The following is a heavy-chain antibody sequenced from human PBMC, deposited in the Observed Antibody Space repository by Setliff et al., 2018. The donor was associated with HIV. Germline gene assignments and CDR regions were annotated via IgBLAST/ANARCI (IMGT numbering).Heavy chain of an antibody. Sequence: SETLSLTCAVYGGSFNDYYWTWIRQPPGKGLEWIGEINHSGSTTYNPSLESRVTISVDTSMRQFSLKLRSITVADKAVYFRARSDVTDLGNGFDVWGQGTMVTVS. CDR2: INHSGST. D-gene: IGHD2-8*01. CDR1: GGSFNDYY. J-gene: IGHJ3*01. V-gene: IGHV4-34*01. CDR3: ARSDVTDLGNGFDV.